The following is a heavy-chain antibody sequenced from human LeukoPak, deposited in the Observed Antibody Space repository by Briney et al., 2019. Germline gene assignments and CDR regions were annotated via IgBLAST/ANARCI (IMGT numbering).Heavy chain of an antibody. J-gene: IGHJ4*02. D-gene: IGHD3-10*01. Sequence: SETLSLTCAVSGGSISSGGYSWSWIRQPPGKGLEWIGYIYHSGSTYYNPSLKSRVTISVDRSKNQFSLKLSSVTAADTAVYYCARVGFGEDADYWGQGTLVTVSS. CDR1: GGSISSGGYS. CDR2: IYHSGST. V-gene: IGHV4-30-2*01. CDR3: ARVGFGEDADY.